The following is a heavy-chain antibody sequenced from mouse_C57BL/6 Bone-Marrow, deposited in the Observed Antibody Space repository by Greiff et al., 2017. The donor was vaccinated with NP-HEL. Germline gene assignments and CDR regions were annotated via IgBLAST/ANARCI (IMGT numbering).Heavy chain of an antibody. Sequence: EVKLMESGPELVKPGASVKMSCKASGYTFTDYNMHWVKQSHGKSLEWIGYINPNNGGTSYNQKFKGKATLTVNKSSSTAYMELRSLTSEDSAVYYCYYDYDGFAYWGQGTLVTVSA. CDR3: YYDYDGFAY. D-gene: IGHD2-4*01. J-gene: IGHJ3*01. CDR2: INPNNGGT. V-gene: IGHV1-22*01. CDR1: GYTFTDYN.